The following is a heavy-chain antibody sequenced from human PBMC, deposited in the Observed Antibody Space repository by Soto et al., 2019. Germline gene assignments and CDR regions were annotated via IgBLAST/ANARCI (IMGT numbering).Heavy chain of an antibody. V-gene: IGHV4-59*08. CDR1: GGSISSYY. CDR3: ARLVRQDDAFDI. Sequence: QVQLQESGPGLVKPSETLSLTCTVSGGSISSYYWSWIRQPPGKGLEWIGYIYNSGSTNYNPSLKSRVPISVDTSKNQFSLKLSSVTAADTAVYYCARLVRQDDAFDIWGQGTMVTVSS. D-gene: IGHD2-21*01. CDR2: IYNSGST. J-gene: IGHJ3*02.